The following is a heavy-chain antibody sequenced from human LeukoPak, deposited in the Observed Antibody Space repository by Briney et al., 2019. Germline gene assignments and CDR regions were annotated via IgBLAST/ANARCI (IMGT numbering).Heavy chain of an antibody. V-gene: IGHV3-11*05. Sequence: AGGSLRLSCAASGFTFSDYYMSWIRQAPGQGLEWISYISSSSSYTSYADSVKGRFTMSRDNAKNSLYLQTNSLRVEGTAVYYCARGRIAAAGPIDYWGQGTLVTVSS. CDR3: ARGRIAAAGPIDY. J-gene: IGHJ4*02. CDR1: GFTFSDYY. CDR2: ISSSSSYT. D-gene: IGHD6-13*01.